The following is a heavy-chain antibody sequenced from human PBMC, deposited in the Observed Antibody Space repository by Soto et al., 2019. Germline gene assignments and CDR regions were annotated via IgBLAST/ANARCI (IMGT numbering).Heavy chain of an antibody. J-gene: IGHJ5*02. V-gene: IGHV1-8*01. CDR1: GYTFTSYD. Sequence: QVQLVQSGAEVKKPGASVKVSCKASGYTFTSYDINWVRQATGQGLEWMGWMNPNSGNTGDAQKFQGRVTMTRNTSISPAYMKLSSLRSEDTAVYYCARAAAAGNGCDPWCQGTLVTVSS. CDR2: MNPNSGNT. D-gene: IGHD6-13*01. CDR3: ARAAAAGNGCDP.